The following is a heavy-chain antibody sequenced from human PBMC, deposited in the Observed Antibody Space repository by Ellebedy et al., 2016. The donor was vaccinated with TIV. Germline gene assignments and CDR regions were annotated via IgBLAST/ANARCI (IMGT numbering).Heavy chain of an antibody. CDR3: AREGMTIFGVHLSPRSLAV. D-gene: IGHD3-3*01. Sequence: MPSETLSLTCTVSYGSISSYYWSWIRQPPGKGLKWLGYIVSSGNTTYNPSLKSRVTLSVDTPKNQISLTLSSVTAADTAVYYCAREGMTIFGVHLSPRSLAVWGQGTTVTVSS. CDR1: YGSISSYY. J-gene: IGHJ6*02. CDR2: IVSSGNT. V-gene: IGHV4-4*08.